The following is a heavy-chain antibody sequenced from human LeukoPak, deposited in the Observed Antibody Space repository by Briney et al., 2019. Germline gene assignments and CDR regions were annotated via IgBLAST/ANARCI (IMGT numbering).Heavy chain of an antibody. Sequence: GGSLRLSCAASGFTFSSYAMHWVRLAPGKGLEWVAVISYDGSNKYYADSVKGRFTISRDNSKNTLYLQMNSLRAEDTAVYYCASPDDYGDNLYYFDYWGQGTLVTVSS. J-gene: IGHJ4*02. CDR3: ASPDDYGDNLYYFDY. CDR2: ISYDGSNK. V-gene: IGHV3-30*04. D-gene: IGHD4-17*01. CDR1: GFTFSSYA.